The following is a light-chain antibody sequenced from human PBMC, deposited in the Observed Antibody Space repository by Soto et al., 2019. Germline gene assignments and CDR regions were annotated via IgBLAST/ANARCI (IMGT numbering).Light chain of an antibody. V-gene: IGKV3-20*01. Sequence: EIVLTRSPGTLSLSPGERATLSCRASQTINRSFLAWYQQKPGQAPRLLFFGASSRATGIPDRFRGSGSGTDFTLTINRLEPEDFAVYYCQHYDTSPYTFGQGTKLEIK. CDR3: QHYDTSPYT. CDR2: GAS. J-gene: IGKJ2*01. CDR1: QTINRSF.